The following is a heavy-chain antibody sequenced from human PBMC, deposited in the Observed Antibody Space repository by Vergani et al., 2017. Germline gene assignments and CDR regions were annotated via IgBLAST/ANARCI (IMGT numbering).Heavy chain of an antibody. CDR2: ISGSSSYV. D-gene: IGHD3-16*01. CDR3: ARVRFYYFMDV. V-gene: IGHV3-21*01. Sequence: EVQLLESGGGLVQPGGSLRLSCAASGFSLSSYSMNWVRQAPGKGLEWVASISGSSSYVFYRDSVEGRFTITRDNAKKSVYLQMNSLTAEDTAVYYCARVRFYYFMDVWGKGTTVTVSS. J-gene: IGHJ6*03. CDR1: GFSLSSYS.